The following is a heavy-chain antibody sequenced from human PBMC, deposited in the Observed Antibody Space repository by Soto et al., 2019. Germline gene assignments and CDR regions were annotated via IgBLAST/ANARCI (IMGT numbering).Heavy chain of an antibody. J-gene: IGHJ4*02. V-gene: IGHV3-43*02. D-gene: IGHD3-10*01. CDR3: AKAHLTGGEYYFDY. CDR1: GFTFDDYA. CDR2: ISGDGGST. Sequence: WGSLRLSCAASGFTFDDYAMHWVRQAPGKGLEWVSLISGDGGSTYYADSVKGRFTISRDNSKNSLYLQMNSLRTEDTALYYCAKAHLTGGEYYFDYWGQGTLVTVSS.